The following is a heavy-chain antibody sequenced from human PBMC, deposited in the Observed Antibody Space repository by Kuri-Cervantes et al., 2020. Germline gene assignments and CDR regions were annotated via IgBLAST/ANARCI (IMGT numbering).Heavy chain of an antibody. V-gene: IGHV3-21*01. J-gene: IGHJ4*02. D-gene: IGHD2-15*01. Sequence: GESLKISCAASGFTFSSYSMNWVRQAPGKGLEWVSSISSSSSYIYYAGSVKGRFTISRDNAKNSLYLQMNSLRAEDTAVYYCAKAVRFGYCSGGSCYMVGYFDYWGQGTLVTVSS. CDR1: GFTFSSYS. CDR3: AKAVRFGYCSGGSCYMVGYFDY. CDR2: ISSSSSYI.